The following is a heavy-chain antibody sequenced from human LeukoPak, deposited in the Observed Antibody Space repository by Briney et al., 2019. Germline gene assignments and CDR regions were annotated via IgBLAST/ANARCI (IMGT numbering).Heavy chain of an antibody. D-gene: IGHD2-2*01. CDR2: ISWNSGSI. CDR3: VKERSRTGYFDY. CDR1: GFTFEDYA. J-gene: IGHJ4*02. Sequence: QSGRSLRLSCAVSGFTFEDYAMHWVRQAPGKGLDWVAAISWNSGSINYADSVKGRFTISRDNAKNSLYLQMNSLRAEDTAFYYCVKERSRTGYFDYWGQGTLVTVSS. V-gene: IGHV3-9*01.